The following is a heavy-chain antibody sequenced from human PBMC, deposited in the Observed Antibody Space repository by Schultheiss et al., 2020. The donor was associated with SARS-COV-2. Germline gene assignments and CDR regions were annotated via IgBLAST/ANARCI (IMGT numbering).Heavy chain of an antibody. CDR1: GFTFSSSW. D-gene: IGHD6-19*01. J-gene: IGHJ4*02. CDR3: ARGVGSSGWFDY. CDR2: IKCDGSEK. V-gene: IGHV3-52*01. Sequence: GGSLRLSCAASGFTFSSSWMHWVCQAPEKGLEWVADIKCDGSEKYYVDSVKGRLTISRDNAKNSLYLQVNSLRAEDMTVYYCARGVGSSGWFDYWGQGTLVTVSS.